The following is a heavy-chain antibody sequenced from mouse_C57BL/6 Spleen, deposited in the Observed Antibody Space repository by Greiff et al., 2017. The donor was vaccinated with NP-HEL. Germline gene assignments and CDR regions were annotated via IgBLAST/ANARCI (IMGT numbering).Heavy chain of an antibody. J-gene: IGHJ4*01. Sequence: EVQLQQSGPELVKPGASVKMSCKASGYTFTDYNMHWVKQSHGKSLEWIGYINPNNGGTSYNQKFKGKATLTVNKSSSTAYMELRSLTSEDSAVYYCASGYYDPYYYAMDYWGQGTSVTVSS. V-gene: IGHV1-22*01. CDR2: INPNNGGT. CDR3: ASGYYDPYYYAMDY. CDR1: GYTFTDYN. D-gene: IGHD2-4*01.